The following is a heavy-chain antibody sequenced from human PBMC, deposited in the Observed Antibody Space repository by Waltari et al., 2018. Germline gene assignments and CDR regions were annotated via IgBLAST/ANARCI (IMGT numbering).Heavy chain of an antibody. V-gene: IGHV4-4*02. J-gene: IGHJ4*02. CDR1: GDPLSTSDY. CDR2: VRGDGNT. D-gene: IGHD1-1*01. CDR3: ARDRGRGLYLDT. Sequence: QLQLQESGPGLVKPSGTLSLICAVSGDPLSTSDYGSGVRQPPGKGLEWIGQVRGDGNTNYNPSYASRVTMSLDTSTYHFALKLTSATAADTALYYCARDRGRGLYLDTWGQGTLVTVSP.